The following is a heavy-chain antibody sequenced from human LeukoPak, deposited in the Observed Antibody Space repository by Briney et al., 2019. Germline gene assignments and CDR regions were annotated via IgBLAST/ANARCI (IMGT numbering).Heavy chain of an antibody. Sequence: GGSLRLSCAASGFTFSSYWMQWVRQAPGKGLEGVAVISFDGSNKYYSDSVKGRFTISRDNSKNTLYLQMNSLRADDTAVYYCAKVRYCSGVNCYPDDNWGQGTLVTVSS. D-gene: IGHD2-15*01. CDR2: ISFDGSNK. CDR1: GFTFSSYW. J-gene: IGHJ4*02. CDR3: AKVRYCSGVNCYPDDN. V-gene: IGHV3-30*18.